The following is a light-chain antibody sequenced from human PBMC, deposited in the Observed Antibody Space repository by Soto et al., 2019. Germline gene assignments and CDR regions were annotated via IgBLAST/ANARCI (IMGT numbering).Light chain of an antibody. Sequence: DIQMTQSPSSLSASVGDRVTITCQASQDISNYLNWYQQKPGKAPKLLIFDASNLEKGVPSRFSGSGFGTDFTFTISSLRPEDIATYYCQQYDNLPFTFGPGTKVDIE. CDR3: QQYDNLPFT. CDR2: DAS. CDR1: QDISNY. V-gene: IGKV1-33*01. J-gene: IGKJ3*01.